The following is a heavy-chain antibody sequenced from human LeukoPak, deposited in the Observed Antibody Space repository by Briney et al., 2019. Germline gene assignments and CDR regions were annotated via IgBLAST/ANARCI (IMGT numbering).Heavy chain of an antibody. J-gene: IGHJ4*02. CDR3: ARDLGLVVPAAISDY. Sequence: ASVKVSCKASGYTFTNYGISWVRQAPGQGLEWMGWISAYNGNTNYAQKLQGRVTMTTDTSTSTAYMELRSLRSDDTAVYYCARDLGLVVPAAISDYWGQGTLVTVSS. V-gene: IGHV1-18*04. D-gene: IGHD2-2*01. CDR1: GYTFTNYG. CDR2: ISAYNGNT.